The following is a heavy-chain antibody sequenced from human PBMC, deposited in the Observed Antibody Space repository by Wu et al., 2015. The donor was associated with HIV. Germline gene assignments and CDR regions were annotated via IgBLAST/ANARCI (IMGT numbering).Heavy chain of an antibody. CDR1: GYTFTGYY. D-gene: IGHD3-10*01. Sequence: QVQLVQSGAEVKKPGASVKVSCKASGYTFTGYYMHWVRQAPGQGLEWMGWINPNSGGTNYAQKFQGRVTMTRDTSISTAYMELSRLRSDDTAVYYCARASITMVRGVITRGVWFDPGAREPWSPSPQ. CDR2: INPNSGGT. J-gene: IGHJ5*02. V-gene: IGHV1-2*02. CDR3: ARASITMVRGVITRGVWFDP.